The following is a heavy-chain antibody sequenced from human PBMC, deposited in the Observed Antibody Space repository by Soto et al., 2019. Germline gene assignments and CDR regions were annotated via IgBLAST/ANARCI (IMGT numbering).Heavy chain of an antibody. V-gene: IGHV4-59*01. CDR1: GGSISSYY. CDR3: ARDGYSSSWQTFDY. Sequence: SETLSLTCTVSGGSISSYYWSWIRQPPGKGLEWIGYIYYSGSTNYNPSLKSRVTISVDTSKNQFSLKLSSVTAADTAVYYCARDGYSSSWQTFDYWGQGTLVTVSS. J-gene: IGHJ4*02. D-gene: IGHD6-13*01. CDR2: IYYSGST.